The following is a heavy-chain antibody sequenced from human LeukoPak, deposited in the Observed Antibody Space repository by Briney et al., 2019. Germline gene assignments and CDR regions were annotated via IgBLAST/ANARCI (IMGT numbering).Heavy chain of an antibody. D-gene: IGHD4-11*01. CDR3: AKDAQRGFDYSNSLEY. CDR1: QFTFGPYG. V-gene: IGHV3-33*06. Sequence: PGGSLTLSCVAAQFTFGPYGMHGVRQAPGKGLEWVAVIWNDGSNQYYADSVKGRFTISRDNSQNTVYLQMNSLRAQDTAVYFCAKDAQRGFDYSNSLEYWGQGTLVTVSS. J-gene: IGHJ4*02. CDR2: IWNDGSNQ.